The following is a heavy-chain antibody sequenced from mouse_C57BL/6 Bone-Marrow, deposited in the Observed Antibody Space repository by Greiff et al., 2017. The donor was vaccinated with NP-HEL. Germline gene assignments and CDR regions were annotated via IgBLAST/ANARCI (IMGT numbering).Heavy chain of an antibody. Sequence: QVQLKESGAELVKPGASVKMSCKASGYTFTTYPIEWMKQNHGKSLEWIGNFHPYNDDTKYNEKFKGKATLTVEKSSSTVYLELSRLTSDDSAVYYCARGDYYGSSSYWYFDVWGTGTTVTVSS. CDR2: FHPYNDDT. J-gene: IGHJ1*03. V-gene: IGHV1-47*01. CDR1: GYTFTTYP. CDR3: ARGDYYGSSSYWYFDV. D-gene: IGHD1-1*01.